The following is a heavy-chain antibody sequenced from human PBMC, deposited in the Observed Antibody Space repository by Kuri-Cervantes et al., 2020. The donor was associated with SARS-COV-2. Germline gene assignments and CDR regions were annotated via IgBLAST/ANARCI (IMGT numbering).Heavy chain of an antibody. CDR1: GGSFSGYY. Sequence: SETLSLTCAVYGGSFSGYYWSWIRQPPGKGLEWIGSIYYSGSTYYNPSLKSRVTISVDTSKNQFSLKLSSVTAADTAVYYCARSGYDHYFDYWGQGTLVTVSS. CDR3: ARSGYDHYFDY. D-gene: IGHD5-12*01. CDR2: IYYSGST. V-gene: IGHV4-34*01. J-gene: IGHJ4*02.